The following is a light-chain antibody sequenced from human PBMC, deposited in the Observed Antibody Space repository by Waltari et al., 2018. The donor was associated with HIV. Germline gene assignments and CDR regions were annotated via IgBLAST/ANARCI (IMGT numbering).Light chain of an antibody. Sequence: QSVLTQSPSVSAAPGQRVTISCSGSSPNIGNNDVSWYQQLPGRAPKVLIYDNDKRPSGIPDRFSGSKSGTSATLDITGLQTGDEADYYCATWHTSLRAHVVFGGGTKVTVL. J-gene: IGLJ2*01. CDR2: DND. V-gene: IGLV1-51*01. CDR1: SPNIGNND. CDR3: ATWHTSLRAHVV.